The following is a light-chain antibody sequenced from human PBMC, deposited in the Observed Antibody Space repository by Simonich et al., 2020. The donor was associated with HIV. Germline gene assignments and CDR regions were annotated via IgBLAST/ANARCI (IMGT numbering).Light chain of an antibody. V-gene: IGKV1-39*01. CDR2: AAS. J-gene: IGKJ4*01. CDR1: QGISSA. Sequence: IQLTQSPSSLSASVGDRVTATCRASQGISSALAWYQQKPGKAPKLLIYAASSLQSGVPSRFSGSGSGTDFTLTISSLQPEDFATYYCQQSYSTPRALTFGGGTKVEIK. CDR3: QQSYSTPRALT.